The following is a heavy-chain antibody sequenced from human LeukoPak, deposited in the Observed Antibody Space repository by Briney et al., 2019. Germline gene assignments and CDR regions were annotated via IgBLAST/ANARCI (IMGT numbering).Heavy chain of an antibody. CDR1: GYTFTSYG. Sequence: ASVKVSCKASGYTFTSYGISWVRQAPGQGLEWMGWISAYNGNTNYAQKLQGRVTMTTDTSTSTAYMELRSLRSDDTAVYYCARGRGLLRYFDWFRPDYYYYMDVWGKGTTATISS. D-gene: IGHD3-9*01. J-gene: IGHJ6*03. CDR2: ISAYNGNT. V-gene: IGHV1-18*01. CDR3: ARGRGLLRYFDWFRPDYYYYMDV.